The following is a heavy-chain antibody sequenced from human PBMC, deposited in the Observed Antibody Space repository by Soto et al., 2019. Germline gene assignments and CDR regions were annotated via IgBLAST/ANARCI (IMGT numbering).Heavy chain of an antibody. Sequence: SVKVSRKASGGLFSSYPISWVRQVPGQGLEWMGGIIPVFQTAYYTQRFQGRVTITADESTNTAYMELSSLRSEDTAIYYCARGGSGYTWFNEFWGQGTLVTVSS. CDR2: IIPVFQTA. CDR3: ARGGSGYTWFNEF. CDR1: GGLFSSYP. D-gene: IGHD3-22*01. J-gene: IGHJ4*02. V-gene: IGHV1-69*13.